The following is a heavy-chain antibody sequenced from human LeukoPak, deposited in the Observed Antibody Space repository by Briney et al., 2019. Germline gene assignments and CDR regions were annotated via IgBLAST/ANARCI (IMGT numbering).Heavy chain of an antibody. Sequence: PSETLSLTCTVSGGSISSSSYYWGWIRQPPGKGLEWIGSIYYSGSTYYNPSLKSRVTISVDTSKNQFSLKLSSVTVADTAVYYCARDRRTREGLDVWGQGTTVTVSS. J-gene: IGHJ6*02. CDR3: ARDRRTREGLDV. CDR2: IYYSGST. D-gene: IGHD1-26*01. V-gene: IGHV4-39*07. CDR1: GGSISSSSYY.